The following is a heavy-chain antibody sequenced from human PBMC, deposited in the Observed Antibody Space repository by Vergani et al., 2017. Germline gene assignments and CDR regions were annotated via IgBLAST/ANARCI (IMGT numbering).Heavy chain of an antibody. Sequence: QVQLVQSGAEVKKPGASVKVSCQASVYTFTSYYMHWVRQAPGQGLEWMGIINPSGGSTSYAQKFQGRVTMTRDTSTSTVYMELSSLRSEDTAVYYCARALSSSWADYWGQGTLVTVSS. CDR2: INPSGGST. CDR3: ARALSSSWADY. CDR1: VYTFTSYY. V-gene: IGHV1-46*03. D-gene: IGHD6-13*01. J-gene: IGHJ4*02.